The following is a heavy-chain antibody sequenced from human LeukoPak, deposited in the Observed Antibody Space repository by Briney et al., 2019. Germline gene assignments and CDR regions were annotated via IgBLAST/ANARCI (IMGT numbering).Heavy chain of an antibody. CDR1: GGSISSSSYY. CDR3: ARVVLLKFDY. D-gene: IGHD3-10*01. J-gene: IGHJ4*02. V-gene: IGHV4-39*07. CDR2: IYYSGST. Sequence: SETLSLTCTVSGGSISSSSYYWGWIRQPPGKGLEWIGSIYYSGSTYYNPSLKSRVTILVDTSKNQFSLKLSSVTAADTAVYYCARVVLLKFDYWGQGTLVTVSS.